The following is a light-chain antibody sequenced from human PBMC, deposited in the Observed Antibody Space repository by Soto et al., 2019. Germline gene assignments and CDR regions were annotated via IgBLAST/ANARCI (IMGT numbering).Light chain of an antibody. CDR1: QSVSNY. CDR3: HQRTNWPSIT. CDR2: GAS. Sequence: EIVLTQSPATLSLSPGETATLSCRASQSVSNYLAWYQHNPGQAPRLLIYGASNSATGVSARISGSGSGRDFSLTINSLEPEDSAVYYCHQRTNWPSITFGQGTRLEI. J-gene: IGKJ5*01. V-gene: IGKV3-11*02.